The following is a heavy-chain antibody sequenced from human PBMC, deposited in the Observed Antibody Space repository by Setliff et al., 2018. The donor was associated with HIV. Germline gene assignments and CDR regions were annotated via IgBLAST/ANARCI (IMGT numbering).Heavy chain of an antibody. CDR3: ARGLGVRGRGDVFDI. Sequence: GESLKNSCQGSGYTFANYWIGWVRQMPGKGLEWMGIIYPGDSDSRDSPSFQGQVIISADKSLSTAYLQWSSLKASDTAIYYCARGLGVRGRGDVFDIWGQGTMVTVSS. V-gene: IGHV5-51*01. J-gene: IGHJ3*02. D-gene: IGHD3-16*01. CDR2: IYPGDSDS. CDR1: GYTFANYW.